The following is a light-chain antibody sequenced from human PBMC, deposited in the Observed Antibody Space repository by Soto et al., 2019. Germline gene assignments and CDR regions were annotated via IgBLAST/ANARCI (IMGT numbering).Light chain of an antibody. Sequence: QSALTQPASVSGSPGQSITISCTGTSSDVGSYNLVSWYQQHPGKAPKVMIYEGSKRPSGVSNRFSGSKSGNTASLIISGLQAEDEADYYCCSYARSNTWVFGGGTKVTVL. CDR3: CSYARSNTWV. J-gene: IGLJ3*02. CDR2: EGS. CDR1: SSDVGSYNL. V-gene: IGLV2-23*01.